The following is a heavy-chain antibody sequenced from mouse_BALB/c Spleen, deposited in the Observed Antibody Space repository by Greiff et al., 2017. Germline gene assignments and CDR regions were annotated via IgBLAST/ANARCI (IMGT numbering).Heavy chain of an antibody. CDR1: GFTFSSYT. V-gene: IGHV5-12-2*01. Sequence: EVQGVESGGGLVQPGGSLKLSCAASGFTFSSYTMSWVRQTPEKRLEWVAYISNGGGSTYYPDTVKGRFTISRDNAKNTLYLQMSSLKSEDTAMYYCARQATATPFAYWGQGTRVTVSA. CDR2: ISNGGGST. J-gene: IGHJ3*01. D-gene: IGHD1-2*01. CDR3: ARQATATPFAY.